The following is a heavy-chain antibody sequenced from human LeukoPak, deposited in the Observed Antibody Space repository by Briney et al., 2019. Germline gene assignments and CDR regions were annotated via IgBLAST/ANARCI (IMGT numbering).Heavy chain of an antibody. CDR1: GYSFTSYW. CDR3: ARQLAGYYGSGSYYPVDY. Sequence: GESLKISCKGSGYSFTSYWIGWVRQMPGKGLEWMGIIYPGDSDTRYSPSFQGQVTNSADKSISTAYLQWSSLKASDTAMYYCARQLAGYYGSGSYYPVDYWGQGTLVTVSS. D-gene: IGHD3-10*01. V-gene: IGHV5-51*01. CDR2: IYPGDSDT. J-gene: IGHJ4*02.